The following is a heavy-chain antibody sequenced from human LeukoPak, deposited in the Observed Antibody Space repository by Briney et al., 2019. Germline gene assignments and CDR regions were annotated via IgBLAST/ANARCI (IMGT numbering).Heavy chain of an antibody. D-gene: IGHD6-19*01. J-gene: IGHJ4*02. CDR2: ISAYNGNT. Sequence: ASVKVSCKASGYTFTSYGISWVRQAPGQGLEWMGWISAYNGNTNYAQKLQGRVTMTTDTSTSTAYMELRSLRSDDTAVCYCARVTPVAVAGTSDYWGQGTLVTVSS. CDR3: ARVTPVAVAGTSDY. CDR1: GYTFTSYG. V-gene: IGHV1-18*01.